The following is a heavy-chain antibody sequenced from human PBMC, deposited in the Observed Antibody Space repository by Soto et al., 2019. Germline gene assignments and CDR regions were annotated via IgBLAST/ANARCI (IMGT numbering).Heavy chain of an antibody. Sequence: SETLSLTCTVSGGSISSSSYYWGWIRQPPGKGLEWIGSIYYSGSTYYNPSLKSRVTISVDTSKNQFSLKLSSVTAADTAVYYCARHYGIVVVPAAMLFALDPWGQGTLVTVSS. D-gene: IGHD2-2*01. CDR2: IYYSGST. J-gene: IGHJ5*02. CDR3: ARHYGIVVVPAAMLFALDP. CDR1: GGSISSSSYY. V-gene: IGHV4-39*01.